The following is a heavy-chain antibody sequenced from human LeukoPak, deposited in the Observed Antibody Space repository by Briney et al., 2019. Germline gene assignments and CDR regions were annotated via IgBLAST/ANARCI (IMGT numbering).Heavy chain of an antibody. CDR2: IIPIFGTA. D-gene: IGHD6-6*01. CDR3: ARDLPRIAARPGYYYYGMDV. CDR1: GGTFNSYA. V-gene: IGHV1-69*01. Sequence: SVKVSCKASGGTFNSYAISWVRQAPGQGLEWMGGIIPIFGTANYAQKFQGRVTITADESTSTAYMELSSLRSEDTAVYYCARDLPRIAARPGYYYYGMDVWGQGTTVTVSS. J-gene: IGHJ6*02.